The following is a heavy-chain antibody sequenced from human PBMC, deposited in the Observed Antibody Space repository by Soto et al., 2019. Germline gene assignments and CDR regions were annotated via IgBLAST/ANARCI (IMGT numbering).Heavy chain of an antibody. J-gene: IGHJ6*02. V-gene: IGHV3-23*01. D-gene: IGHD3-22*01. CDR3: AKGGGSKDYYDTSGYYLYYYYAMDV. CDR2: LSGSGVST. Sequence: EVQLLESGGGLVQPGGSLRLSCAASGFTFSSYAMTWVRQAPGKGLEWVSALSGSGVSTYYADSVKGRFTISRDNFKNTLYLQINSLRAEDTAVYYCAKGGGSKDYYDTSGYYLYYYYAMDVWGQGTTVTVSS. CDR1: GFTFSSYA.